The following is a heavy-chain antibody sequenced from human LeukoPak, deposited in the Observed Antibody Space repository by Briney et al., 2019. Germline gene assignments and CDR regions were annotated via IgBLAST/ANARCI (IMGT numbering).Heavy chain of an antibody. CDR1: GFTFSAYS. D-gene: IGHD1-14*01. J-gene: IGHJ4*02. Sequence: GGSLRLSCAASGFTFSAYSMNWVRQAPGKGLEWVSSISSTGSYIYYADSVKGRFTISRDNAKNSLYLLMNSLRAEDTAVYYCARTYRTGRIYYFDYWGQGTLVTVSS. CDR2: ISSTGSYI. V-gene: IGHV3-21*01. CDR3: ARTYRTGRIYYFDY.